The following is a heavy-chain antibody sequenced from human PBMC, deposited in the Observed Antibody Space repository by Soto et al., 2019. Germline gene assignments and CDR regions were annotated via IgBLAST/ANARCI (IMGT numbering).Heavy chain of an antibody. CDR3: AKDRLVFPTTFDY. J-gene: IGHJ4*02. Sequence: QVQLVESGGGVVQPGRSLRLSCAASGFTFSSYGMHWVRQAPGKGLEWVAVISYDGSNKYYADYVKGRFTISRDNSKNTLYLQMNSLRAEDTAVYYCAKDRLVFPTTFDYWGQGTLVTVSS. CDR1: GFTFSSYG. D-gene: IGHD2-8*01. CDR2: ISYDGSNK. V-gene: IGHV3-30*18.